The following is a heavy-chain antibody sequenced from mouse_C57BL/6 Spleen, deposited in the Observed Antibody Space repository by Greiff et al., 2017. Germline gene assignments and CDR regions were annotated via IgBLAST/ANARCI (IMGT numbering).Heavy chain of an antibody. Sequence: QVQLQQSGPGLVQPSQSLSITCTVSGFSLTSYGVHWVRQSPGKGLEWLGVIWRGGSTDYNAAFMSRLSITKDNSKGQVFFKMNSLQADDTAIYYCAKEGAYGNYWYFDVWGTGTTVTVSS. CDR1: GFSLTSYG. V-gene: IGHV2-5*01. CDR2: IWRGGST. D-gene: IGHD2-1*01. J-gene: IGHJ1*03. CDR3: AKEGAYGNYWYFDV.